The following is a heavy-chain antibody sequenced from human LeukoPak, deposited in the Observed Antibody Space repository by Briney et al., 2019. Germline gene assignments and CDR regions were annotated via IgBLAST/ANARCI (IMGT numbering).Heavy chain of an antibody. Sequence: SETLSLTCTVSGGSISSSSYYWGWIRQPPGKGLEWIGSIYYSGSTYYNPSLKSRVTISVDTSKNQFSLKLSSVTAADTAVYYCARLFTDSSGYYTGIGAFDIWGQGTTVTVSS. CDR3: ARLFTDSSGYYTGIGAFDI. D-gene: IGHD3-22*01. V-gene: IGHV4-39*01. J-gene: IGHJ3*02. CDR2: IYYSGST. CDR1: GGSISSSSYY.